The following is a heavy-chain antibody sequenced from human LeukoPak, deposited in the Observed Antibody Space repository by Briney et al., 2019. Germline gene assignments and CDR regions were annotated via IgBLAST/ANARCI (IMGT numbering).Heavy chain of an antibody. CDR3: AKERSHLINYFDY. Sequence: GGSLRLSCAASGFTFSSYWMHWVRQAPGKGLVWVSRINSDGSSTSYADSVKGRFTISRDNAKNTLYLQMNSLRAEDTAVYYCAKERSHLINYFDYWGQGTLVTVSS. J-gene: IGHJ4*02. CDR1: GFTFSSYW. V-gene: IGHV3-74*01. CDR2: INSDGSST. D-gene: IGHD3-16*01.